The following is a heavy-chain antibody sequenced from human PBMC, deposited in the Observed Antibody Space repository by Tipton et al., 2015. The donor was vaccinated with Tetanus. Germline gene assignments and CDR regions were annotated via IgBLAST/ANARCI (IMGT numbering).Heavy chain of an antibody. CDR2: IGYSGSAT. Sequence: SLRLSCAASGFTFSDYFMTWIRQSPGKGLEWISYIGYSGSATRYADSVRGRFTISRDNAKNSLYLQMNSLRVDDTAVYYCVRYNYDEGWFDPWGQGTLVTVSS. V-gene: IGHV3-11*01. D-gene: IGHD5-24*01. CDR3: VRYNYDEGWFDP. CDR1: GFTFSDYF. J-gene: IGHJ5*02.